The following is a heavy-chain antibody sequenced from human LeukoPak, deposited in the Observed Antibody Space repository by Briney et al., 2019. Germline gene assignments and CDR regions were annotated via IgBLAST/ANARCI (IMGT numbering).Heavy chain of an antibody. CDR2: FNWNGGST. CDR3: ATSLRYTTTAFEY. Sequence: GGSLRLSCTASGLTFSNAWMSWVRHAPGKGLEWVTGFNWNGGSTVYADSVKGRFTLHRDNAKNSLYLQMSSLRAEETALYYCATSLRYTTTAFEYWGQGTLVTVSS. CDR1: GLTFSNAW. D-gene: IGHD1-14*01. V-gene: IGHV3-20*04. J-gene: IGHJ4*02.